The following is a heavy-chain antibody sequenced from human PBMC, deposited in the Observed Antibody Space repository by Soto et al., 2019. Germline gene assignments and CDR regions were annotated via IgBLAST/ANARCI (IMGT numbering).Heavy chain of an antibody. V-gene: IGHV4-34*01. J-gene: IGHJ5*02. CDR2: INHSGST. CDR1: GGSFSGYY. Sequence: QVQLQQWGAGLLKPSETLSLTCAVYGGSFSGYYWSWIRQPPGKGLEWIGEINHSGSTNYNPSLKSRVTIPVDTSKNQFSLKLSSVTAADTAVYYCARVGVVVVAATLASGFDPWGQGTLVTVSS. CDR3: ARVGVVVVAATLASGFDP. D-gene: IGHD2-15*01.